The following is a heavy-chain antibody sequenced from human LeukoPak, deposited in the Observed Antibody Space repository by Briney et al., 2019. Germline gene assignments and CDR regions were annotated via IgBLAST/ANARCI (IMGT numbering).Heavy chain of an antibody. J-gene: IGHJ3*02. CDR1: GFTFSTYS. CDR2: ISSRSGTI. CDR3: ARDCDTTGRAFDI. V-gene: IGHV3-48*02. Sequence: GGSLRLSCAASGFTFSTYSMNWVRQAPGKGLEWVSYISSRSGTIHYADSVKGRFTISRDNAKNSMYLQMNSLRDEDTAVYYCARDCDTTGRAFDIWGQGTMVTVSS. D-gene: IGHD2/OR15-2a*01.